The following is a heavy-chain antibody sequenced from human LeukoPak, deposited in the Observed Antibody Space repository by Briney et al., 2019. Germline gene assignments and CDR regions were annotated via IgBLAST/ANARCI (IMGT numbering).Heavy chain of an antibody. D-gene: IGHD6-13*01. Sequence: GGSLGLSCAASGFTFSSYGMHWVRQAPGKGLEWVAVISYDGSNKYYADSVKGRFTISRENAKNSLYLQMNSLRAGDTAVYYCARAHSSSWYYFDYWGQGTLVTVSS. V-gene: IGHV3-30*03. J-gene: IGHJ4*02. CDR3: ARAHSSSWYYFDY. CDR1: GFTFSSYG. CDR2: ISYDGSNK.